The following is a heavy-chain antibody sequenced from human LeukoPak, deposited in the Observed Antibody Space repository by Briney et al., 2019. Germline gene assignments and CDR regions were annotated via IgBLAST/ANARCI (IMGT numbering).Heavy chain of an antibody. CDR1: GYTFTTHY. J-gene: IGHJ6*02. CDR3: ARDLEMTTVTTSDYYYGMDV. D-gene: IGHD4-17*01. CDR2: IDPSGGNT. V-gene: IGHV1-46*01. Sequence: ASVKVSCKASGYTFTTHYMHWVRQAPGRGLEWMGIIDPSGGNTTYAQKFQARVTMTRDTSTKTVYMDLSSLRSEDTAVYYCARDLEMTTVTTSDYYYGMDVWGRGTTVTVSS.